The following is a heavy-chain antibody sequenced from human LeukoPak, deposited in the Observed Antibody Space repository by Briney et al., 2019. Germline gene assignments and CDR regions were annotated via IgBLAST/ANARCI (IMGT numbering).Heavy chain of an antibody. CDR2: INPNSGGT. V-gene: IGHV1-2*02. D-gene: IGHD1-26*01. Sequence: GASVKVSCKASGYTFTGYYMHWVRQAPGQGLEWMGWINPNSGGTTYAQKFQGRVTMTRDTSISTAYMELSRLRSDDTAVYYCARDRSGSLDFDYWGQGTLVTVSS. J-gene: IGHJ4*02. CDR1: GYTFTGYY. CDR3: ARDRSGSLDFDY.